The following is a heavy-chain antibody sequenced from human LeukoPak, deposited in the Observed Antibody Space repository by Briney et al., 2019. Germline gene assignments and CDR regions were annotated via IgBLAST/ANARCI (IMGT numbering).Heavy chain of an antibody. CDR1: GYTFTSYG. CDR2: ISAYNGNT. Sequence: ASVKVFCKASGYTFTSYGISWVRQAPGQGLEWMGWISAYNGNTNYAQKLQGRVTMTTDTSTSTAYMELRSLRSDDTAVYYCARQPISRYYYGSGSPSRYYFDYWGQGTLVTVSS. D-gene: IGHD3-10*01. V-gene: IGHV1-18*01. J-gene: IGHJ4*02. CDR3: ARQPISRYYYGSGSPSRYYFDY.